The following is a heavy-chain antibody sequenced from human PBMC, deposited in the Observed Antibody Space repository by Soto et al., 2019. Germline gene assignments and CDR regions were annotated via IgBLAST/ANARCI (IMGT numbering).Heavy chain of an antibody. V-gene: IGHV3-48*03. CDR1: GFTFSAYE. Sequence: HPGGSLRLSCAASGFTFSAYEMHWVRQAPGQGLEWVSYISKSGGTTYYADSVKGRFTISRDDATNSVYLQMSSLRPEDMAVYKCVREGHYYFDYWGQGXLVTVYS. CDR3: VREGHYYFDY. J-gene: IGHJ4*02. CDR2: ISKSGGTT.